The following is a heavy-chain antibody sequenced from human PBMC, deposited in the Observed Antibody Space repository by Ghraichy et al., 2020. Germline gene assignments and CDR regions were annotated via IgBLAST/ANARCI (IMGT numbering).Heavy chain of an antibody. CDR3: ARDIKSSYWSYYYYAMDV. J-gene: IGHJ6*02. CDR1: GFTFSTYS. D-gene: IGHD6-13*01. V-gene: IGHV3-30-3*01. Sequence: GESLNISCAASGFTFSTYSMHWVRQAPGKGLEWVSVISYDGSNKYYADSVKGRFTISRDNSKNALYLQMNSLRAEDTAIDYCARDIKSSYWSYYYYAMDVWGQGTTVSVSS. CDR2: ISYDGSNK.